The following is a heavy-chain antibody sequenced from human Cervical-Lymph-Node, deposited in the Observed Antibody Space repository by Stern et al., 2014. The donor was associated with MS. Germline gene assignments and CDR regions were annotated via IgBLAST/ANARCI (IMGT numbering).Heavy chain of an antibody. CDR2: ISDTGTT. Sequence: VHLVESGPGLVKPSETLSLTCTVSGGAVSDYYWTWIRQRPGKGLEWIGYISDTGTTNYNPSLHSRVTITLDTSQNQVSLRLRSVTAADTAVYYCARDPSTTASDWFFDLWDRGSLVTVSS. CDR3: ARDPSTTASDWFFDL. CDR1: GGAVSDYY. J-gene: IGHJ2*01. D-gene: IGHD2-21*02. V-gene: IGHV4-59*02.